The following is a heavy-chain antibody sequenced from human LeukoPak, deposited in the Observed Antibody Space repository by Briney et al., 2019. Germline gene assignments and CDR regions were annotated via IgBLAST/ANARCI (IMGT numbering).Heavy chain of an antibody. J-gene: IGHJ4*02. CDR2: IYYSGGT. Sequence: PSETLSLTCTVSGGSISGHYWNWIRQPPGKGLEWIGYIYYSGGTSYNPSLKSRVTISVDTSENQFSLKLTSVTAADTAVYYCARLAPYPGVWASDYWGQGTLVTVSS. CDR3: ARLAPYPGVWASDY. D-gene: IGHD1-26*01. CDR1: GGSISGHY. V-gene: IGHV4-59*08.